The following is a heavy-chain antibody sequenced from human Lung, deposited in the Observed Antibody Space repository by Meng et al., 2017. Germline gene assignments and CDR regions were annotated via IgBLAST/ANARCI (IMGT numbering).Heavy chain of an antibody. CDR2: IWYDGSNK. CDR3: ARGRYSSSSAVVDY. D-gene: IGHD6-13*01. J-gene: IGHJ4*02. Sequence: QVQLVESGGGVVQPGRSLRLPCAASGFTFSSYGMHWVRRAPGKGLEWVAVIWYDGSNKYYADSVKGRFTISRDNSKNTLYLQMNSLRAEDTAVYYCARGRYSSSSAVVDYWGQGTLVTVSS. CDR1: GFTFSSYG. V-gene: IGHV3-33*01.